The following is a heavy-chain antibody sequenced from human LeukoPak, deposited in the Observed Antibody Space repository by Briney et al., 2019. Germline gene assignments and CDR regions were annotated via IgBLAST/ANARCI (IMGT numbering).Heavy chain of an antibody. CDR3: ANPPTTDYDYVWGSYRLGDDAFDI. CDR1: GFTFSSYA. V-gene: IGHV3-23*01. CDR2: ISGSGGST. J-gene: IGHJ3*02. D-gene: IGHD3-16*02. Sequence: PGGSLRLSCAASGFTFSSYAVSWVRQAPGKGLEWVSAISGSGGSTYYADSVKGRFTISRDNSKNTLYLQMNSLRAEDTAVYYCANPPTTDYDYVWGSYRLGDDAFDIWGQGTMVTVSS.